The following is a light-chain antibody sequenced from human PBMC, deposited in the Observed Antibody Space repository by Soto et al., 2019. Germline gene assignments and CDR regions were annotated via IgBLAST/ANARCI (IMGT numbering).Light chain of an antibody. V-gene: IGKV3-20*01. Sequence: EVVLTQSPGTLSLSPGESATLSCRASQSVRGNYFAWYQQRPGRAPRLLVYGPSVRAAGIPDRFRGSGSRTDFNLTINRVEAEDFAVYYCHQFGMSPFTFGPGTTLDIK. CDR1: QSVRGNY. CDR3: HQFGMSPFT. J-gene: IGKJ3*01. CDR2: GPS.